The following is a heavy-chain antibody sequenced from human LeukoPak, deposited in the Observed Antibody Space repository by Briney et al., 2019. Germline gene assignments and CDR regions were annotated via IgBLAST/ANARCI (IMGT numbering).Heavy chain of an antibody. CDR2: INPNSGAT. CDR1: GYTFTDYY. J-gene: IGHJ3*02. V-gene: IGHV1-2*02. CDR3: AREAFTTVTSATDAFDI. D-gene: IGHD4-17*01. Sequence: GASVTVSCTASGYTFTDYYMHWVRQAPGQGLEWMGWINPNSGATNFAQKFQGRVTMTRDTSISTAYMDLSRLRSDDTAVYYCAREAFTTVTSATDAFDIWGQGRMVTVSS.